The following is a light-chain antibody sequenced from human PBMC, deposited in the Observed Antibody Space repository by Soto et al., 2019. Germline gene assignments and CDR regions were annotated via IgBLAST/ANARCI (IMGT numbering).Light chain of an antibody. J-gene: IGLJ1*01. Sequence: QSVLTQPASVSGSHGQSITISYTGTSSDVGGSNYVSWYQQHPGKAPKLMIYDVSNRPSGVSNRFSGSKSGNTASLTISGLQAEDEADYYCGSYSSSSTLYVFGTGTKVTVL. CDR3: GSYSSSSTLYV. CDR1: SSDVGGSNY. CDR2: DVS. V-gene: IGLV2-14*03.